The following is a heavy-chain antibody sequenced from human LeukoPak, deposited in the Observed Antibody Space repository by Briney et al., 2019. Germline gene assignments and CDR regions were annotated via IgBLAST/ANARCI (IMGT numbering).Heavy chain of an antibody. D-gene: IGHD3-10*01. CDR1: GGSISSYY. CDR3: ARVDYYGSGSYYNSNNWFDP. CDR2: INYSGST. J-gene: IGHJ5*02. V-gene: IGHV4-59*01. Sequence: SETLSLTCTVSGGSISSYYWSWVRQPPGKGLEWIGYINYSGSTNYNPSLKSRVTISVDTSKNQFSLKLSSVTAADTAVYYCARVDYYGSGSYYNSNNWFDPWGQGTLVTVSS.